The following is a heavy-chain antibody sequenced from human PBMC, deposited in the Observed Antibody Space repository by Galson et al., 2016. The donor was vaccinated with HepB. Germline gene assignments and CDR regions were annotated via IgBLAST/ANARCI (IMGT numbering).Heavy chain of an antibody. V-gene: IGHV1-2*02. J-gene: IGHJ4*02. CDR3: AREAAPGDDYSLAY. D-gene: IGHD4-11*01. CDR2: ISPNSGGT. Sequence: SVKVSCKASKYTFTVYYIHWVRQAPGQGLEWMGWISPNSGGTNYAQKFQGRVTMTRDTSITTAYMELSSLRSDATAVDYCAREAAPGDDYSLAYWGQRTLVTVSS. CDR1: KYTFTVYY.